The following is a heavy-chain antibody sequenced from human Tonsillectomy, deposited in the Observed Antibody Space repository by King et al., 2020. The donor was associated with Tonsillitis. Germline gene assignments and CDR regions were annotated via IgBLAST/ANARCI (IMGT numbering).Heavy chain of an antibody. CDR1: GYTFTIYG. V-gene: IGHV1-18*01. J-gene: IGHJ6*03. CDR3: AGGGSLEENYDILTGYYSPGYYYYMDV. Sequence: QLVQSGAEVKRPGASVKVSCKASGYTFTIYGISWVRQAPGQGLEWMGWISSYNGYTNYAQKLQGRVTMTSDTSTSTAYMELRSLRSDDTAVYYCAGGGSLEENYDILTGYYSPGYYYYMDVWGKGTTVTVSS. CDR2: ISSYNGYT. D-gene: IGHD3-9*01.